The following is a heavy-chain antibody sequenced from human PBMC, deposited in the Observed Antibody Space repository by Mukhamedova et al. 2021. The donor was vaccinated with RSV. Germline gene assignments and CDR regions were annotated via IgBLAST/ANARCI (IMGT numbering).Heavy chain of an antibody. V-gene: IGHV4-31*01. Sequence: GKGLEWIGYIYYSGSTYYNPSLKSLVTISVDTSKNQFSLKLSSVTAADTAVYYCARGAGYCSSNSCYGDAFDIWGQGTMVTVSS. CDR2: IYYSGST. J-gene: IGHJ3*02. CDR3: ARGAGYCSSNSCYGDAFDI. D-gene: IGHD2-2*01.